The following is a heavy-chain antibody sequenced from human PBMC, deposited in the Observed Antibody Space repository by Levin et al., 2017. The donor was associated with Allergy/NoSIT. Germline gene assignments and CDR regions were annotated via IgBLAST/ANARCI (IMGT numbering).Heavy chain of an antibody. V-gene: IGHV3-66*01. D-gene: IGHD6-19*01. Sequence: GGSLRLSCAASGFTVSDNYMSWVRQAPGKGLEWVSFIYSGRTTKYADSVKGRFTVSRDNSKNTVYLQMISLRAEDTAIYYCARGLTGIEEAGEYDAFDIWGQGTMVTVSS. CDR2: IYSGRTT. J-gene: IGHJ3*02. CDR1: GFTVSDNY. CDR3: ARGLTGIEEAGEYDAFDI.